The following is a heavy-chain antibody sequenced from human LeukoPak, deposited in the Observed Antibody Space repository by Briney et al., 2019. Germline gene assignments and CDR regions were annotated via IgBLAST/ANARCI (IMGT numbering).Heavy chain of an antibody. J-gene: IGHJ5*02. CDR1: GGSFSGYY. CDR3: ARGCCSSTSCYASWFDP. D-gene: IGHD2-2*01. V-gene: IGHV4-34*01. CDR2: INHSGST. Sequence: SETLSLTCAAYGGSFSGYYWRWVRQPPGKGLEWIGEINHSGSTNYNPSLKSRVTMSVDTSKNQFSLKLSSVTAADTAVYYCARGCCSSTSCYASWFDPWGQGTLVTVSS.